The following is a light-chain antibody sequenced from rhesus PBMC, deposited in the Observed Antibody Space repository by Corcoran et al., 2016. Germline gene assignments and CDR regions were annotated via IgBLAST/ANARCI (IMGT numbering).Light chain of an antibody. Sequence: DIQMTQSPSSLSASVGDRVTITCRASQTISSYLAWYQQKPGKVPRLLIYAASRLESGVPFRFSGSGSWTEFTLTISSLQPEDFATYFCKQHNSHPPTCGGGTKVEIK. CDR3: KQHNSHPPT. CDR1: QTISSY. J-gene: IGKJ4*01. CDR2: AAS. V-gene: IGKV1-44*02.